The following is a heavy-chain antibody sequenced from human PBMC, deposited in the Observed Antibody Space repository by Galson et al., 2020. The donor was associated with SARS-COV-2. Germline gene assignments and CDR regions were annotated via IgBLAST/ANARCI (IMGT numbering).Heavy chain of an antibody. J-gene: IGHJ6*02. CDR1: GGSISSYY. CDR2: IYTSGST. Sequence: SETLSLTCTVSGGSISSYYWSWIRQPAGKGLEWIGRIYTSGSTNYNPSLKSRVTMSVDTSKNQFSLKLSSVTAADTAVYYCARGRTTVVTXXXXXXXXDVWGQGXTVTXSS. D-gene: IGHD4-17*01. V-gene: IGHV4-4*07. CDR3: ARGRTTVVTXXXXXXXXDV.